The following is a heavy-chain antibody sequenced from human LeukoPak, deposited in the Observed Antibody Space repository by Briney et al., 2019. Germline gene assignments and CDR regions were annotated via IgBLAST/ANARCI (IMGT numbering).Heavy chain of an antibody. V-gene: IGHV3-30*02. J-gene: IGHJ4*02. CDR2: IRYDGSTR. D-gene: IGHD5-12*01. CDR1: GFTFSDLG. Sequence: GESLRLSCAASGFTFSDLGMHWVRQAPGKGLEWVAFIRYDGSTRSYADSVKGRFTISRDNSKNTLYLQMSGLRVDDTALYYCPAVDSRVGFDCWGQGTLVTVSS. CDR3: PAVDSRVGFDC.